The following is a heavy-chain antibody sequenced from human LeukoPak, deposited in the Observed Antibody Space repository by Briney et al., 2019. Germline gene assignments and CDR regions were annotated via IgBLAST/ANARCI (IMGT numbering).Heavy chain of an antibody. V-gene: IGHV4-4*07. Sequence: SETLSLTCTVSGGSISSYYWSWIRQPAGKGLEWIGRIYTSGSTNYNPSLKSRVTMSVDTSKNQLSLKLSSVTAADTAVYYCATEKLVSDYGMDVWGQGTTVTVSS. J-gene: IGHJ6*02. CDR3: ATEKLVSDYGMDV. CDR2: IYTSGST. CDR1: GGSISSYY. D-gene: IGHD6-6*01.